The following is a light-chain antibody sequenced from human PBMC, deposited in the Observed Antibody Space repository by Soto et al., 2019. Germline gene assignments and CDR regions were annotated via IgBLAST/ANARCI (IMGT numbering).Light chain of an antibody. CDR1: QSVSSD. J-gene: IGKJ1*01. V-gene: IGKV3-15*01. CDR3: QQYNKWPRT. Sequence: EIVMTQSPATLSVSPGERVTLSCRASQSVSSDLAWYQQKHGQAPRLLIYGSSNRATGVPARISGSGSGTEFTLTFSSLQSEDFAVYYCQQYNKWPRTFGQGTKV. CDR2: GSS.